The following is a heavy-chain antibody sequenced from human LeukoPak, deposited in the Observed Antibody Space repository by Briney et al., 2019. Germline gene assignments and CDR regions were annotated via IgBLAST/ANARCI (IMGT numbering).Heavy chain of an antibody. V-gene: IGHV3-7*01. D-gene: IGHD3-16*02. J-gene: IGHJ4*02. Sequence: GGSLRLSCAVSGFTFSSYWMSWVRQAPGKGLEWVANIKQDGSEKYYVDSVKGRSTISRDNAKNSLYLQMNSLRAEDTAVYYCAGGFYVWGSYRYTESDYWGQGTLVTVSS. CDR2: IKQDGSEK. CDR3: AGGFYVWGSYRYTESDY. CDR1: GFTFSSYW.